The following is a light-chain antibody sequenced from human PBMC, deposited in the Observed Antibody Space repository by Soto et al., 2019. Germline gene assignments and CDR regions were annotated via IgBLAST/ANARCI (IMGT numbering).Light chain of an antibody. CDR1: QSIDSW. Sequence: GDRVTITCRASQSIDSWLAWYQQKPGKAPKLLIYEASKLDSGAPSRFSGSGYGTRLTLTISSLQPDDGATYYCQQYDRYSWTFGQGTKVDIK. CDR2: EAS. J-gene: IGKJ1*01. CDR3: QQYDRYSWT. V-gene: IGKV1-5*01.